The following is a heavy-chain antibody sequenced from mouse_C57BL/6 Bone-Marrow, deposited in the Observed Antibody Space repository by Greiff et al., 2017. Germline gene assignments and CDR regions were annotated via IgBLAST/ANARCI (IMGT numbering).Heavy chain of an antibody. CDR1: GYTFTSYW. CDR3: AGDYYGSRWGY. Sequence: QVQLQQPGAELVRPGTSVKLSCKASGYTFTSYWMHWVKQRPGQGLEWIGVIDPSDSYTNYNQKFKGKATLTVDTSSSTAYMQLSRLTSEDSAVYYCAGDYYGSRWGYWGQGTTLTVSS. D-gene: IGHD1-1*01. J-gene: IGHJ2*01. V-gene: IGHV1-59*01. CDR2: IDPSDSYT.